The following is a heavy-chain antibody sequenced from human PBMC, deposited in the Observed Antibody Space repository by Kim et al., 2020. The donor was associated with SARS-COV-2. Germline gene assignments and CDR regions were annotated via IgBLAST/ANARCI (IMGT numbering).Heavy chain of an antibody. Sequence: GESLKISCKGSGYSFTSYWISWVRQMPGKGLEWMGRIDPSDSYTNYSPSFQGHVTISADKSISTAYLQWSSLKASDTAMYYCARHFRPYDILTGYSINWFDPGGQGTLVTVSS. CDR1: GYSFTSYW. D-gene: IGHD3-9*01. V-gene: IGHV5-10-1*01. CDR3: ARHFRPYDILTGYSINWFDP. J-gene: IGHJ5*02. CDR2: IDPSDSYT.